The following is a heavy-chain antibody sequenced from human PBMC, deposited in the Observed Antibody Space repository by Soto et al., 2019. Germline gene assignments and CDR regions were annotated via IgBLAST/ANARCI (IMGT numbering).Heavy chain of an antibody. CDR2: IYYSGST. Sequence: SETLSLTCTVSGGSVSSGDYYWSWIRQPPGKGLEWIGYIYYSGSTNYNPSLKSRVSISLDTSKNQFSLRLTSVTAADTAVYYCARIPVDTYLINWFDPWGQGTLVTVSS. CDR3: ARIPVDTYLINWFDP. V-gene: IGHV4-61*08. CDR1: GGSVSSGDYY. D-gene: IGHD5-18*01. J-gene: IGHJ5*02.